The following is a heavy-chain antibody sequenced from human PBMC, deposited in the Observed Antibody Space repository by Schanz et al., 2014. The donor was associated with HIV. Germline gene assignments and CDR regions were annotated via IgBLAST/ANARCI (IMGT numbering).Heavy chain of an antibody. D-gene: IGHD2-2*01. J-gene: IGHJ3*01. CDR3: AKLSRGDAFDV. CDR2: ISYDGTNK. V-gene: IGHV3-23*03. Sequence: EVQLLESGGGLVQPGGSLRLSCAASGFTFSNYAMSWVRQAPGKGLEWVAVISYDGTNKKFADSVNGRFTISRDNSKNTLYLQVNSLRAEDTAIYYCAKLSRGDAFDVWGQGTVVTVSS. CDR1: GFTFSNYA.